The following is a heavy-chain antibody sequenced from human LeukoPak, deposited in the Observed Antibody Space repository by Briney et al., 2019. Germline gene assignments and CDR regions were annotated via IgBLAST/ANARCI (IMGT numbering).Heavy chain of an antibody. CDR3: ARGRITMIVVVTHFDY. Sequence: PSETLSLTCTVSGGSISSYYWSWIRQPPGKGLEWIGYIYYSGSTNYNPSLKSRVTISVDRSKNQFSLKLSSVTAADTAVYYCARGRITMIVVVTHFDYWGQGTLVTVSS. CDR1: GGSISSYY. D-gene: IGHD3-22*01. V-gene: IGHV4-59*12. CDR2: IYYSGST. J-gene: IGHJ4*02.